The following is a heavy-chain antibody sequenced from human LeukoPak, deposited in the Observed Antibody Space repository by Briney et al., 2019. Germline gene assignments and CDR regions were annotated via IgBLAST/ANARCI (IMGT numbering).Heavy chain of an antibody. Sequence: TGGSLRLXCAASGFTCDDYGMRWVRQTPGKGLEWVSGINWNGGSTGYADSVKGRFTISRDNAKNSLYLQMNSLRAEDTALYYCARVRTTVWDFDYWGQGTLVTVSS. CDR2: INWNGGST. D-gene: IGHD4-11*01. CDR1: GFTCDDYG. V-gene: IGHV3-20*04. J-gene: IGHJ4*02. CDR3: ARVRTTVWDFDY.